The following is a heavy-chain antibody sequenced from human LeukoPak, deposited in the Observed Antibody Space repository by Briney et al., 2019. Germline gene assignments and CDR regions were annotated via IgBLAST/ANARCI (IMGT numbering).Heavy chain of an antibody. D-gene: IGHD6-19*01. J-gene: IGHJ1*01. CDR2: ITSSSSYI. Sequence: PGGSLRLSCAASGFTFSSYSMNWVRQAPGRGLEWVSSITSSSSYIHYADSVKGRFTISRDNAKNSLYLQMNSLRAEDTAVYYCARVFSSGWAAEYFQHWGQGTLVTVSS. CDR1: GFTFSSYS. V-gene: IGHV3-21*01. CDR3: ARVFSSGWAAEYFQH.